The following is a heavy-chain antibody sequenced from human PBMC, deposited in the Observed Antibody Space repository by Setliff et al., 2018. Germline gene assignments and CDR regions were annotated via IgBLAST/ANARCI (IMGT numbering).Heavy chain of an antibody. J-gene: IGHJ6*03. V-gene: IGHV7-4-1*02. D-gene: IGHD3-22*01. CDR3: ARGPQKFYSDTSGYYYDALYYYYMDV. CDR1: GYSFSTYA. CDR2: INTNTGNP. Sequence: ASVKVSCKASGYSFSTYAMSWIRQAPGQGLEWMGWINTNTGNPSYAQGFTGRFVFSLDTSVSTAYLQISSLKPEDTAMYYCARGPQKFYSDTSGYYYDALYYYYMDVWGKGTTVTVSS.